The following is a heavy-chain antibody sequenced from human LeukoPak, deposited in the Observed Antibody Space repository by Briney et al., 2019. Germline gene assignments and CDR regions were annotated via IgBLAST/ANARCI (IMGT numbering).Heavy chain of an antibody. J-gene: IGHJ4*02. CDR2: ISNSGGNT. CDR3: AKAKSYTSSPIDF. V-gene: IGHV3-23*01. CDR1: GFTFSTYA. D-gene: IGHD6-6*01. Sequence: PGGSLRLSCAASGFTFSTYAVNWVRQAPGKGLEWVSAISNSGGNTYYADSVQGRFTIYRDNPKKTLYLQMDSLRGEDTAVYYCAKAKSYTSSPIDFWGQGTLVTASS.